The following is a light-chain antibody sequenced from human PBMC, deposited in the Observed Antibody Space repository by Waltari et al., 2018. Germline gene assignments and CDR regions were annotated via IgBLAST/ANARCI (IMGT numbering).Light chain of an antibody. J-gene: IGKJ2*03. Sequence: DVVMTQSPLSLSITPGQPASISCRYSQSLVHRDGNTYLSWYQQKPGQPPRLLFYKVSNRDSGVPDRFSGSGAGTDFTLKISRVEAEDVGVYYCGRGTHWPPYSFGQGTKVEIK. CDR1: QSLVHRDGNTY. V-gene: IGKV2-30*02. CDR2: KVS. CDR3: GRGTHWPPYS.